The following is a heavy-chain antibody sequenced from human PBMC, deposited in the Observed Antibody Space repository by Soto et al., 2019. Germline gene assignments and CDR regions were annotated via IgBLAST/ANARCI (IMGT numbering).Heavy chain of an antibody. CDR1: GFTFSSYS. D-gene: IGHD3-22*01. V-gene: IGHV3-48*02. Sequence: GGSLRLSCTASGFTFSSYSMNWVRQAPGKGLEWVSYISISSSTIYYADSVKGRFTISRDNAKNSLYLQMNSLRDEDTAVYYCARDRLYYDSSGYYVSKHPCYYYYAMDVWGQGTTVTVSS. CDR2: ISISSSTI. J-gene: IGHJ6*02. CDR3: ARDRLYYDSSGYYVSKHPCYYYYAMDV.